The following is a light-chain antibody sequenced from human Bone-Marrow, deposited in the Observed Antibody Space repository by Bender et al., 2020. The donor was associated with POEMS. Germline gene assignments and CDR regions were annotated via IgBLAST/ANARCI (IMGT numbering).Light chain of an antibody. Sequence: QSVLTQPPSASGTPGQRVTISCSGSNSNIGTNAVNWYQQFPGTAPTLLIYSNNQRPSGVPDRFYAFKSGTSASLAIGGLQSEDEADYYCAAWDAGLGGGVFGRGTKLSVL. J-gene: IGLJ3*02. CDR1: NSNIGTNA. V-gene: IGLV1-44*01. CDR3: AAWDAGLGGGV. CDR2: SNN.